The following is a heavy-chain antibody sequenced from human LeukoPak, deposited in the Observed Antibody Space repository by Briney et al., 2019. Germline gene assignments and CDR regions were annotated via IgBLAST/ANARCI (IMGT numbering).Heavy chain of an antibody. CDR2: ISAYNGNT. CDR1: GYTFTSYG. V-gene: IGHV1-18*01. J-gene: IGHJ2*01. Sequence: GASVKVSCKASGYTFTSYGISWVRQAPGQGLEWMGWISAYNGNTNYAQKFQGRVTITTDESTSTAYMELSSLRSEDTAVYYCARHVVPRLYFDLWGRGTLVTVSS. D-gene: IGHD3-10*01. CDR3: ARHVVPRLYFDL.